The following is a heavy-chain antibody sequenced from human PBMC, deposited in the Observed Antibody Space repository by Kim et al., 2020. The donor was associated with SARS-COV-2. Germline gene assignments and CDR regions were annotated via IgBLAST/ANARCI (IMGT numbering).Heavy chain of an antibody. CDR1: GGSISSSSYY. D-gene: IGHD6-13*01. CDR2: IYYSGST. V-gene: IGHV4-39*01. Sequence: SETLSLTCTVSGGSISSSSYYWGWIRQPPGKGLEWIGSIYYSGSTYYNPSLKSRVTISVDTSKNQFSLKLSSVTAADTAVYYCARKFGRRYSSSWYGVDYWGQGTLVTVSS. J-gene: IGHJ4*02. CDR3: ARKFGRRYSSSWYGVDY.